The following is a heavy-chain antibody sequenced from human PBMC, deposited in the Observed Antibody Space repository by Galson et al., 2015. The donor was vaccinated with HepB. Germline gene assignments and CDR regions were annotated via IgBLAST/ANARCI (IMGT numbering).Heavy chain of an antibody. CDR1: GFTFGIYG. V-gene: IGHV3-33*01. CDR3: ARVPSGSYSPVDY. Sequence: SLRLSCAASGFTFGIYGVHWVRQAPGKGLEWVAVTRYDGSNKYYADSVKGRFTISRDNSKNTLYLEMNSLRAEDTAVYYCARVPSGSYSPVDYWGQGTLVTVSS. J-gene: IGHJ4*02. D-gene: IGHD1-26*01. CDR2: TRYDGSNK.